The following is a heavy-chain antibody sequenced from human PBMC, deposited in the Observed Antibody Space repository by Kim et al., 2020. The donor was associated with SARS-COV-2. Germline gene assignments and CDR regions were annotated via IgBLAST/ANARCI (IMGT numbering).Heavy chain of an antibody. CDR2: ISSSGSTI. CDR3: ARRYSSSLDY. CDR1: GFTFSSYE. J-gene: IGHJ4*02. D-gene: IGHD6-13*01. Sequence: GGSLRLSCAASGFTFSSYEMNWVRQAPGKGLEWVSYISSSGSTIYYADSVKGRFTISRDNAKNSLYLQMNSLRAEDTAVYYCARRYSSSLDYWGQGTLVTVSS. V-gene: IGHV3-48*03.